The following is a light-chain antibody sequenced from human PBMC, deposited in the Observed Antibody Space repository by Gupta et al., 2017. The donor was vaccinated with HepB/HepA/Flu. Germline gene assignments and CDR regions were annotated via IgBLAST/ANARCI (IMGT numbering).Light chain of an antibody. Sequence: SASGTPGQRVTISCSGSSSNIGSNTVSWYQQLPGTAPKLLIYSNNQRPSGVPDRFSGSKSGTSASLAISGLQSEDEADYYCAAWDDSLNGWVFGGGTKLTVL. CDR2: SNN. J-gene: IGLJ3*02. CDR3: AAWDDSLNGWV. CDR1: SSNIGSNT. V-gene: IGLV1-44*01.